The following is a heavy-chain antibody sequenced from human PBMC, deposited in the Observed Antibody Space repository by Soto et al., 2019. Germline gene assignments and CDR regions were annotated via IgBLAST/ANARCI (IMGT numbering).Heavy chain of an antibody. V-gene: IGHV4-59*01. Sequence: QVQLQESGPGLVKPSETLSLTCTVSGGSISSYYWSWIRQPPGKGLEWIGYIYYSGSTNYNPSLKCRVTISVDPSKNQFSLKLSSVTAAVTAVYYCARTPFGWGIWFDPWGQGTLVTVSS. J-gene: IGHJ5*02. D-gene: IGHD3-16*01. CDR1: GGSISSYY. CDR2: IYYSGST. CDR3: ARTPFGWGIWFDP.